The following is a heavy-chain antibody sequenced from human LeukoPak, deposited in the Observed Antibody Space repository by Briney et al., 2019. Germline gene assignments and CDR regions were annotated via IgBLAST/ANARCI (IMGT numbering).Heavy chain of an antibody. Sequence: PGGSLRLSCAASGFRFSDYSIPWIRQAPGKGLEWVSYISSSSDNTNYVDSVKGRFTISRDNAKNSLYLQMNSLRDEDTAVYYCASALTRYCGSISCMDFDTWGQGTLVTVSS. J-gene: IGHJ4*02. V-gene: IGHV3-11*03. D-gene: IGHD2-2*01. CDR3: ASALTRYCGSISCMDFDT. CDR1: GFRFSDYS. CDR2: ISSSSDNT.